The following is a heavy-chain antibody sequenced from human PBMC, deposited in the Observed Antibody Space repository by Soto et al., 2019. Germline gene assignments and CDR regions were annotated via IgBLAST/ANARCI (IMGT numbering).Heavy chain of an antibody. CDR3: AREATVNYYYYGMDV. V-gene: IGHV3-30-3*01. CDR2: ISYDGSNK. CDR1: GFTFSSYA. Sequence: SLRLSCAASGFTFSSYAMHWVRQAPGKGLEWVAVISYDGSNKYYADSVKGRFTISRDNSKNTLYLQMNSLRAEDTAVYYCAREATVNYYYYGMDVWGQGTTVTVSS. J-gene: IGHJ6*02. D-gene: IGHD4-17*01.